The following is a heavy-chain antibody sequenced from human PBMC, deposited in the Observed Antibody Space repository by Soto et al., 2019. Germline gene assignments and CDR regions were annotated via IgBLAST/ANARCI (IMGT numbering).Heavy chain of an antibody. CDR2: ISYDGSNK. Sequence: GGSLRLSCEASGFTFSSYAMHWVRQAPGKGLEWVAVISYDGSNKYYADSVKGRFTISRDNSKNTLYLQMNSLRAEDTAVYYCARDAVPIVWWSNYYYYYGMDVWGQGTTVTVSS. D-gene: IGHD2-21*01. CDR1: GFTFSSYA. CDR3: ARDAVPIVWWSNYYYYYGMDV. J-gene: IGHJ6*02. V-gene: IGHV3-30-3*01.